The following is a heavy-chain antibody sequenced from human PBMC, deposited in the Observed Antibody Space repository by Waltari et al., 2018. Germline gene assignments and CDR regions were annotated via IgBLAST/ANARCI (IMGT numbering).Heavy chain of an antibody. D-gene: IGHD3-22*01. CDR3: AAPISDDSSGYVYGY. CDR2: IIPILGIA. J-gene: IGHJ4*02. V-gene: IGHV1-69*02. Sequence: QVQLVQSGAEVKKPGSSVKVSCKASGGTFSSYTISWVRQAPGQGLEWMGRIIPILGIANYAQKFQGRVTITADKSTSTAYMELSSLRSEDTAVYYCAAPISDDSSGYVYGYWGQGTLVTVSS. CDR1: GGTFSSYT.